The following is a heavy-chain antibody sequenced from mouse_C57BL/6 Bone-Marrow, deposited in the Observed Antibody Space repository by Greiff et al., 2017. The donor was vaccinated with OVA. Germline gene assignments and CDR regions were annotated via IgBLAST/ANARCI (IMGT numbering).Heavy chain of an antibody. CDR2: IDPNSGGT. CDR3: AGGGYYDYDGWYFEV. V-gene: IGHV1-72*01. J-gene: IGHJ1*03. Sequence: VQLQQSGAELVKPGASVKLSCKASGYTFTSYWMHWVKQRPGRGLEWIGRIDPNSGGTKYNEKFKSKATLTVDKPSSTAYMQLSSLTSEDSADYYCAGGGYYDYDGWYFEVWGTGTTVTVSS. CDR1: GYTFTSYW. D-gene: IGHD2-4*01.